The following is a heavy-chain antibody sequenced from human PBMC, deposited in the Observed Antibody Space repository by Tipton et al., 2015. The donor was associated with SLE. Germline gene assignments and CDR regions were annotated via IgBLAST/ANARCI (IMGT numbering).Heavy chain of an antibody. CDR2: IYYSGST. CDR3: ARAVVPAAVYYFDY. J-gene: IGHJ4*02. Sequence: TLSLTCTVSGGSISSYYWSWIRQPPGKGLEWIGYIYYSGSTNYNPSLKSRVTISVDTSKNQFSLNLSSVTAADTAVYYCARAVVPAAVYYFDYWGQGTLVTVSS. V-gene: IGHV4-59*01. D-gene: IGHD2-2*01. CDR1: GGSISSYY.